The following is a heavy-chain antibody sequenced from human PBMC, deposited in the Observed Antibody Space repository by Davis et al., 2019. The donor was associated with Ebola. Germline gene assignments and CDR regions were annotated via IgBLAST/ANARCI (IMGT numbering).Heavy chain of an antibody. Sequence: PGGSLRLSCAASGFTFSSYWMSWVRQAPGKGLEWVANIKQDGSEKYYVDSVKGRFTISRDNSKNTLYLQMNSLRADDTAVYFCAAYNMRGDYFDFWGQGTLVTVSS. CDR3: AAYNMRGDYFDF. CDR1: GFTFSSYW. V-gene: IGHV3-7*01. J-gene: IGHJ4*02. D-gene: IGHD1-1*01. CDR2: IKQDGSEK.